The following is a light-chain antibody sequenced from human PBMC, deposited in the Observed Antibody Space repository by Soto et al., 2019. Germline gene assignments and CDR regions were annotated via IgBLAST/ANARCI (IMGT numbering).Light chain of an antibody. CDR1: QTVGNNY. CDR3: NQHATSPLT. Sequence: EIVLTQSPGTLSLSPGERATLSCRASQTVGNNYLAWYQQKPGQAPRLLIHTASIRATGIPDRFSGSGSGTDFTLTTTTLDPEDFAVYYGNQHATSPLTFGQGTNLEI. CDR2: TAS. J-gene: IGKJ2*01. V-gene: IGKV3-20*01.